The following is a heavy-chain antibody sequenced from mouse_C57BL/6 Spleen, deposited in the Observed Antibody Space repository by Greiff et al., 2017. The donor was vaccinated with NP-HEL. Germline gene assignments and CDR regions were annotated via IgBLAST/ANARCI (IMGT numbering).Heavy chain of an antibody. CDR1: GYAFSSSW. D-gene: IGHD4-1*02. J-gene: IGHJ4*01. V-gene: IGHV1-82*01. CDR3: ASQLGRHAMDY. Sequence: VQLQQSGPELVKPGASVKISCKASGYAFSSSWMNWVKQRPGKGLEWIGRIYPGDGDTNYNGKFKGKATLTADKSSSTAYMQLSSLTSEDSAVYFCASQLGRHAMDYWGQGTSVTVSS. CDR2: IYPGDGDT.